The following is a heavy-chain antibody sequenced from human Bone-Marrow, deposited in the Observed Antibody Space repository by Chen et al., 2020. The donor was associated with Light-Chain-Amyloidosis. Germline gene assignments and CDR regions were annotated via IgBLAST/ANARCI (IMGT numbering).Heavy chain of an antibody. V-gene: IGHV3-53*02. D-gene: IGHD1-7*01. CDR2: IFSGGNT. J-gene: IGHJ3*02. CDR1: GFTVSSNY. Sequence: EVQLVETGGGLIQPGGSLRLSCAASGFTVSSNYRGWVRQAPGKGLEWVSVIFSGGNTYYADSVKGRFTISRDNSKNTLYLQMNSLRAEDTAVYYCAKVAVWNYPDDAFDIWGQGTMVTVSS. CDR3: AKVAVWNYPDDAFDI.